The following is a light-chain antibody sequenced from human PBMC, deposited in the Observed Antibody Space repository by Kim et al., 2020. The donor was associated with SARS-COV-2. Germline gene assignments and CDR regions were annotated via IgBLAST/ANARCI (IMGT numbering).Light chain of an antibody. CDR3: QAWDSSTAVV. CDR1: KLGNKY. Sequence: SYELTQPPSVSVSPGQTASITCSGDKLGNKYTSWYQQKPGQSPVLVMYQDSKRPSGIPERFSGSNSGNTATLTISGTQAIDEADYYCQAWDSSTAVVFSGGTQLTVL. V-gene: IGLV3-1*01. J-gene: IGLJ2*01. CDR2: QDS.